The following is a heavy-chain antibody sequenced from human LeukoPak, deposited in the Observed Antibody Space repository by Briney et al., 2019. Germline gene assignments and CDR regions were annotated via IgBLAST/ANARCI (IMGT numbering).Heavy chain of an antibody. CDR1: GGSFSSISYF. V-gene: IGHV4-39*01. J-gene: IGHJ3*02. CDR2: IYYSGSA. CDR3: ARRPSWPSTSAFDI. D-gene: IGHD2-2*01. Sequence: SETLSLTCGVSGGSFSSISYFWGWIRQPPGTGLQWIGSIYYSGSAYYNPSLQSRVAISVDTSRNQFSLKLTSVTAADTAVYYCARRPSWPSTSAFDIWGRGTMVTVSP.